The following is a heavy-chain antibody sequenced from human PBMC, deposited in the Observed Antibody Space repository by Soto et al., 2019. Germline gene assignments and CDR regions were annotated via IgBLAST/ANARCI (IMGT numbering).Heavy chain of an antibody. CDR2: ISWDGGST. D-gene: IGHD3-10*01. V-gene: IGHV3-43*01. CDR1: GFTFDDYT. CDR3: AKDSGSVTSPRSYYYYYYGMDV. J-gene: IGHJ6*02. Sequence: EVQLVESGGVVVQPGGSLRLSCAASGFTFDDYTMHWVRQAPGKGLEWVSLISWDGGSTYYADSVKGRFTISRDNSKNSLYLQMNSLRTEDTALYYCAKDSGSVTSPRSYYYYYYGMDVWGQGTTVTVSS.